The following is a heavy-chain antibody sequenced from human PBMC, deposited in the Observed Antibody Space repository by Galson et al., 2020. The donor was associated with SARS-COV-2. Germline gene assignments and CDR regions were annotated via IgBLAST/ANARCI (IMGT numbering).Heavy chain of an antibody. J-gene: IGHJ5*02. CDR1: GGSFSGYY. CDR2: INHSGST. D-gene: IGHD2-15*01. Sequence: SETLSLTCAVYGGSFSGYYWSWIRQPPGKGLEWIGEINHSGSTNYNPSLKSQVTISVDTSKNQFSLKLSSVTAADTAVYYCARGAVVVVVAARLGNWFDPWGQGTLVTVSS. CDR3: ARGAVVVVVAARLGNWFDP. V-gene: IGHV4-34*01.